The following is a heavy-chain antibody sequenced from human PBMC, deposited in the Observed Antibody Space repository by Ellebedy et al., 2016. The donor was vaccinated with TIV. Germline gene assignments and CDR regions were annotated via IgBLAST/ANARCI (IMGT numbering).Heavy chain of an antibody. Sequence: SVKVSCXASGGTFSSYAISWVRQAPGQGLEWMGGIIPIFGTANYAQKFQGRVTMTRDTSTSTVYMELSSLRSEDTAVYYCASTSGSYSAYYFDYWGQGTLVTVSS. CDR3: ASTSGSYSAYYFDY. CDR2: IIPIFGTA. V-gene: IGHV1-69*05. J-gene: IGHJ4*02. D-gene: IGHD1-26*01. CDR1: GGTFSSYA.